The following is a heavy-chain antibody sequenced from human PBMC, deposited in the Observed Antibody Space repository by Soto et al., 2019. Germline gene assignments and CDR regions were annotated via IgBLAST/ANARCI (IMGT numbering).Heavy chain of an antibody. D-gene: IGHD4-17*01. J-gene: IGHJ2*01. CDR3: ARDPNTGDYGDYWYFDL. CDR2: ISSSSSTI. V-gene: IGHV3-48*02. Sequence: GGSLRLSCAASGFTFSSYSMNCVRQAPGKGLEWVSYISSSSSTIYYADSVKGRFTISRDNAKNSLYLQMNSLRDEDTAVYYCARDPNTGDYGDYWYFDLWGRGTLVTVSS. CDR1: GFTFSSYS.